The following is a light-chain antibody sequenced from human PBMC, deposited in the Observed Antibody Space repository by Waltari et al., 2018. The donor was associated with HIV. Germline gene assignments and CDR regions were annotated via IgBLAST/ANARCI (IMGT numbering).Light chain of an antibody. V-gene: IGKV3-11*01. Sequence: EILLTEYSATLSLSPGETATRSCRASQSVSSYLAWYQQKPGQAPRLLIYDASNRATGIPARFSGSGSGTDFTLTITSLEPEDFAVYYCQQRSNWPPYTFGQGTKLEIK. CDR2: DAS. J-gene: IGKJ2*01. CDR1: QSVSSY. CDR3: QQRSNWPPYT.